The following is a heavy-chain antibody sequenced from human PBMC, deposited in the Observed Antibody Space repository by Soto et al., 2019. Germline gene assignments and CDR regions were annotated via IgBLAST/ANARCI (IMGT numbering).Heavy chain of an antibody. CDR3: APRHASISCNPVAY. CDR2: IYCHDDK. V-gene: IGHV2-5*01. J-gene: IGHJ4*02. CDR1: GFSLSTSGVG. Sequence: QITLKESGPTLVKPTQTLTLTCTFSGFSLSTSGVGVGWIRQPPGKALEWLALIYCHDDKNYSTSLKSRLTSPKDTTNNHVFLTTTNIDPVDTATYYCAPRHASISCNPVAYWGQGTQVPVSS. D-gene: IGHD6-13*01.